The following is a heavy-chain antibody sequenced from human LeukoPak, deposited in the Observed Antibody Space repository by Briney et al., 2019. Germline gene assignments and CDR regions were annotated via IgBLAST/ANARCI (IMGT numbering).Heavy chain of an antibody. CDR2: IYYSGST. V-gene: IGHV4-59*01. CDR3: VREGPEEIDY. D-gene: IGHD1-14*01. CDR1: GGSISSYY. Sequence: PSETLSLTCTVSGGSISSYYWSWIRQPPGKGLEWIGYIYYSGSTNYNPSLKSRVTISVDTSKNQFSLKLSSVTAADTAVYYCVREGPEEIDYWGQGTLVTVSS. J-gene: IGHJ4*02.